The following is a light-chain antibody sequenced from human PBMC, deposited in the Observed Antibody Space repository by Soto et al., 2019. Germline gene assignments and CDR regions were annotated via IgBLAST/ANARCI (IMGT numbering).Light chain of an antibody. CDR3: CSYAGSYSEV. Sequence: QSSMSQPRAVSGSPGHSFTISCTGTSSDVGGYNYVSWYQQHPGKAPKLMIYDVSKRPSGVPDRFSGSKSGNTASLTISGLQAEDEADYYCCSYAGSYSEVFGTGTKVTVL. J-gene: IGLJ1*01. CDR2: DVS. V-gene: IGLV2-11*01. CDR1: SSDVGGYNY.